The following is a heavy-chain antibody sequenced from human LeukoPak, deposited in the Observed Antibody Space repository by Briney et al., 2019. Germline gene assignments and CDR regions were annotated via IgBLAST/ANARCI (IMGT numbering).Heavy chain of an antibody. CDR3: ATAGYGDYEGVSDAFDI. CDR2: IIPIFGTA. Sequence: SVKVSCKASGGTFSIYAISWVRQAPGQGLEWMGGIIPIFGTANYAQKFQGRVTITADESTSTAYMELSSLRSEDTAVYYCATAGYGDYEGVSDAFDIWGQGTMVTVSS. J-gene: IGHJ3*02. D-gene: IGHD4-17*01. CDR1: GGTFSIYA. V-gene: IGHV1-69*13.